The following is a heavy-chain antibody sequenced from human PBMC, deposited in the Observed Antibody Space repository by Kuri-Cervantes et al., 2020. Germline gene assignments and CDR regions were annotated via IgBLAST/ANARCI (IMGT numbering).Heavy chain of an antibody. CDR1: GFIFSRSP. CDR3: AKDLKCSSTSYYTGYYYYGMDV. D-gene: IGHD2-2*02. V-gene: IGHV3-30-3*01. J-gene: IGHJ6*02. CDR2: ISQDGSNK. Sequence: GESLKISCAASGFIFSRSPMHWVRQAPGKGLEWVAVISQDGSNKYYADSVKGRFTISRDNSKNTLYLQMNSLRAEDTAVYYCAKDLKCSSTSYYTGYYYYGMDVWGQGTTVTVSS.